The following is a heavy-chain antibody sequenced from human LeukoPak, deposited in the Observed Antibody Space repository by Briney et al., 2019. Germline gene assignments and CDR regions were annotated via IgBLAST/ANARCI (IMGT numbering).Heavy chain of an antibody. CDR1: GFTFNFFS. J-gene: IGHJ4*02. CDR2: ISYDATNE. CDR3: VRDFASGSYYNLFDY. Sequence: QAGGSLRLSCAASGFTFNFFSMYWVRQSPGKGLEWVAVISYDATNEYHADSVKGRFTISRDDSKSTLYLQMNSLRAEDTAVYYCVRDFASGSYYNLFDYWGQGTLVTVSS. D-gene: IGHD3-10*01. V-gene: IGHV3-30*04.